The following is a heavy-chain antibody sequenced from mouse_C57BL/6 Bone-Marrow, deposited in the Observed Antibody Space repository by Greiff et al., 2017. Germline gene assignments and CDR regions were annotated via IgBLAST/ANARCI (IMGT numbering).Heavy chain of an antibody. Sequence: QVQLKQPGAELVMPGASVKLSCKASGYTFTSYWMHWVKQRPGQGLECIGEIDPSDSYTNYNQKFKGKSTLTVDKSSSTAYMQLSSLTSEDSAVYYCAGDSSGYVGAMDYWGQGTSVTVSS. CDR2: IDPSDSYT. CDR3: AGDSSGYVGAMDY. D-gene: IGHD3-2*02. J-gene: IGHJ4*01. CDR1: GYTFTSYW. V-gene: IGHV1-69*01.